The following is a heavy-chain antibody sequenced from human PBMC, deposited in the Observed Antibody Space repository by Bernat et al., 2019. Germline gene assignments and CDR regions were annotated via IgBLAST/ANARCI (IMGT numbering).Heavy chain of an antibody. CDR2: IYSGGST. CDR1: GFTVSSNY. V-gene: IGHV3-66*01. J-gene: IGHJ4*02. CDR3: ARSSWSGYYADPHFDY. Sequence: EVQLVESGGGLVQPGGSLRLSCAASGFTVSSNYMSWVRQAPGKGLEWVSVIYSGGSTYYADSVKGRFTISRDNSKNTLYLQMNSLRAEDTAVYYCARSSWSGYYADPHFDYWGQGTLVTVSA. D-gene: IGHD3-3*01.